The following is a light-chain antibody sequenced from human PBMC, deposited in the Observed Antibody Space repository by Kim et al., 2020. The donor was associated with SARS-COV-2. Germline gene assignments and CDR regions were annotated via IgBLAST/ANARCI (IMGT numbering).Light chain of an antibody. CDR2: DVS. Sequence: GQPISFSCTGTSSVVGCHNFVSWYQQHPGNAPKLMIYDVSMRPSGVSYRFSGSNSGNTASLTIAGLQADDEADYYCSSYTDSSTVIFGGGTQLTVL. CDR3: SSYTDSSTVI. CDR1: SSVVGCHNF. J-gene: IGLJ2*01. V-gene: IGLV2-14*03.